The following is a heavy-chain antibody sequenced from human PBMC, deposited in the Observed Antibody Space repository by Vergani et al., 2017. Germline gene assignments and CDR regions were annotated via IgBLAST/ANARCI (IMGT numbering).Heavy chain of an antibody. CDR2: IRSKANSYAT. CDR1: GFTFSGSA. CDR3: AGRYYYYYMDV. V-gene: IGHV3-73*02. D-gene: IGHD3-10*01. Sequence: EVQLVESGGGLVQPGGSLKLSCAASGFTFSGSAMHWVRQASGKGLEWVGRIRSKANSYATAYAASVKGRFTISRDDSKNTLYLQMNSLRAEDTAVYYCAGRYYYYYMDVWGKGTTVTVSS. J-gene: IGHJ6*03.